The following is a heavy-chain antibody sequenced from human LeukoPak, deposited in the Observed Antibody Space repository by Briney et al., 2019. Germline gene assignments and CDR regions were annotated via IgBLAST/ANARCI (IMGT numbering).Heavy chain of an antibody. D-gene: IGHD6-19*01. CDR2: INPNSGGT. Sequence: ASVKVSCKASGYTFTGYYMHWVRQAPGQGLEWMGWINPNSGGTNYAQKFQGRVTMTRETSISTAYMELSRLRSDDTAVYYCTRGRGDSSDSGHNDYWGQGTLVTVSS. J-gene: IGHJ4*02. V-gene: IGHV1-2*02. CDR3: TRGRGDSSDSGHNDY. CDR1: GYTFTGYY.